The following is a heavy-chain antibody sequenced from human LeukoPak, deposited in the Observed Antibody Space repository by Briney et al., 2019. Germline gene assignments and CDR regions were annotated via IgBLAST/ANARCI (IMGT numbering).Heavy chain of an antibody. J-gene: IGHJ4*02. CDR3: ARVARGGTIGWYFDY. CDR2: INPNSGGT. V-gene: IGHV1-2*02. CDR1: GYTFSGNY. Sequence: ASVKVSCKASGYTFSGNYMHWVRPAAGQGLEWMGWINPNSGGTYHARKFQGRVSMTTDTSISTAYMELSRLISDDTAVYYCARVARGGTIGWYFDYWGQGTLVTVSS. D-gene: IGHD2-15*01.